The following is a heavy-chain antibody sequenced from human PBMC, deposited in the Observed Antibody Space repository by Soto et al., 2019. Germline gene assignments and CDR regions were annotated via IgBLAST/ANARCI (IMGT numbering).Heavy chain of an antibody. V-gene: IGHV4-59*01. CDR1: GCSISSYS. CDR2: IHYNGST. J-gene: IGHJ4*02. Sequence: QVQLQESGPGLVKPSETLSLTCTVSGCSISSYSWSWIRQPTVKRLEWIGYIHYNGSTNYNPSLNSRVTISVATSKNQSSLKLSYVTAADSAVYYCARNPGASFDYWGQGTLVTVSS. CDR3: ARNPGASFDY. D-gene: IGHD7-27*01.